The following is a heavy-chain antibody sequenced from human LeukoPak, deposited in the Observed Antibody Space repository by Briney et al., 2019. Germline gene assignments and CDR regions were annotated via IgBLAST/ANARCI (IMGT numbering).Heavy chain of an antibody. J-gene: IGHJ4*02. CDR1: GFTFSNYA. Sequence: GGSLRLSCVASGFTFSNYAMNWVRQAPGKGLEWVANIKQDGREKYYVDSVKGRFTISRDNTKHSLYLQVNSLRAEDTAVYYCARGGAPGFYFDYWGQGTLVTVSS. CDR2: IKQDGREK. D-gene: IGHD3-10*01. V-gene: IGHV3-7*01. CDR3: ARGGAPGFYFDY.